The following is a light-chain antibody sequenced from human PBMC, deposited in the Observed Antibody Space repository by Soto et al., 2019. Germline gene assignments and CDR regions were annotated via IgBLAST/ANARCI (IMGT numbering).Light chain of an antibody. V-gene: IGKV3-15*01. J-gene: IGKJ1*01. Sequence: EIVMTQSPVTLSLSPGDRATLSCRASQSVASNVAWFQQKPGQPPRLLIYGASASATGIPARFSGSGSGTELTLTISSLQSEDFAVYYCQQYNNWPRTFGQGTKVEIK. CDR2: GAS. CDR3: QQYNNWPRT. CDR1: QSVASN.